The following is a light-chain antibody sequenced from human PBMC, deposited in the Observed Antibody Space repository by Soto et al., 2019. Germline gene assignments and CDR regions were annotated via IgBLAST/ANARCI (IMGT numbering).Light chain of an antibody. J-gene: IGKJ2*01. CDR3: QHYNSYPDT. CDR2: KAS. CDR1: QTIYNW. Sequence: DIQMTQSPSTLSASVGDRVTITCRASQTIYNWLAWYQQRPGKAPNLLIYKASSLESGVSSRFSGSGSGTEFTLTISSLQPDDFAPYYCQHYNSYPDTFGQGTKLEIK. V-gene: IGKV1-5*03.